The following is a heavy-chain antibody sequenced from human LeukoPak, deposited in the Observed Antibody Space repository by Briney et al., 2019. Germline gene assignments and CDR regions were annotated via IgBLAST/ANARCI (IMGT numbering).Heavy chain of an antibody. CDR2: NRSKANSYAT. D-gene: IGHD2-2*01. CDR1: GFTFSGSA. J-gene: IGHJ3*02. V-gene: IGHV3-73*01. Sequence: QPGGSLRLSRAASGFTFSGSAMHWVRQASGKGLEWVGRNRSKANSYATAYAASVKGRFTISRDDSKNTAYLQMNSLKTEDTAVYYCTRRGYCSSTSCYVGLDAFDIWGQGTMVTVSS. CDR3: TRRGYCSSTSCYVGLDAFDI.